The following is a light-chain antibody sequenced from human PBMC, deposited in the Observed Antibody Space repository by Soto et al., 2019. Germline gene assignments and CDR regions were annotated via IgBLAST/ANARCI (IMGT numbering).Light chain of an antibody. Sequence: DIQMTQSPSSLSASVGDRVTITCRASQGISNYLAWYQQKPGKVPKLLIYAASTLQSAVPSRFSGSGSWTDFTLTISSLQPEDVATYYCQKYNSAPRTSGQGTKVEIK. CDR2: AAS. CDR3: QKYNSAPRT. J-gene: IGKJ1*01. CDR1: QGISNY. V-gene: IGKV1-27*01.